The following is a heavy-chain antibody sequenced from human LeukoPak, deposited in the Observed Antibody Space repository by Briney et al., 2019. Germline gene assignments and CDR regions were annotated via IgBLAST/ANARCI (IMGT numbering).Heavy chain of an antibody. D-gene: IGHD2-2*01. Sequence: GGFLRLSCAASGFTFSSYWMHWVRQATGKGLVWVSRINSDGSSTSYADSVKGRFTISRDNAKNTLYLQMNSLRAEDTAVYYCARVAVRTALPPEYFQHWGQGTLVTVSS. J-gene: IGHJ1*01. CDR1: GFTFSSYW. V-gene: IGHV3-74*01. CDR3: ARVAVRTALPPEYFQH. CDR2: INSDGSST.